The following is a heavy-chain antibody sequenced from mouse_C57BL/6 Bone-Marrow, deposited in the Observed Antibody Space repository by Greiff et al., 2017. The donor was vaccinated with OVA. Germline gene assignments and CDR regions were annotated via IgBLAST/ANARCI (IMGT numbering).Heavy chain of an antibody. CDR2: ISSGGDYI. CDR3: TRTDGPWFAY. J-gene: IGHJ3*01. V-gene: IGHV5-9-1*02. D-gene: IGHD2-3*01. Sequence: EVQRVESGEGLVKPGGSLKLSCAASGFTFSSYAMSWVRQTPEKRLEWVAYISSGGDYIYYADTVKGRFTISRDNARNTLYLQMSSLKSEDTAMYYCTRTDGPWFAYWGQGTLVTVSA. CDR1: GFTFSSYA.